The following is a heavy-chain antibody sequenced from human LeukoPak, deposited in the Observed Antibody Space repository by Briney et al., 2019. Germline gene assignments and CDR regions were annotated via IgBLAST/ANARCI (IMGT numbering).Heavy chain of an antibody. V-gene: IGHV3-30-3*01. J-gene: IGHJ6*02. CDR1: GFTFSISA. D-gene: IGHD3-10*01. Sequence: PGGSLRLSCAASGFTFSISAMHWVRQAPGKGLEWVALISYDGSTTYYIDSVKGRFTISRDNSKNTLYLQMNSLRAEDTAVYYCARDIYQITMLRGADTYHYYVMDVWGQGTTVTVSS. CDR2: ISYDGSTT. CDR3: ARDIYQITMLRGADTYHYYVMDV.